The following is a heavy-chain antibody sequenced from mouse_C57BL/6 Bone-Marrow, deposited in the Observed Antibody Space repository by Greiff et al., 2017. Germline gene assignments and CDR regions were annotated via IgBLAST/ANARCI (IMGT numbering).Heavy chain of an antibody. CDR1: GYTFTDYN. D-gene: IGHD5-1*01. CDR3: ARSLNPVPNYFDY. Sequence: VQLQQSGPELVKPGASVKIPCKASGYTFTDYNMDWVKQSHGKSLEWIGDINPNNGGTIYNQKFKGKATLTVDKSSSTAYMELRSLTSEDTAVYYCARSLNPVPNYFDYWGQGTTLTVSS. V-gene: IGHV1-18*01. J-gene: IGHJ2*01. CDR2: INPNNGGT.